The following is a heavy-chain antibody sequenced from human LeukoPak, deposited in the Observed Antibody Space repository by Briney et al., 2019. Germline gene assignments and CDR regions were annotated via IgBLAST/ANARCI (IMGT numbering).Heavy chain of an antibody. CDR1: GFTFGDYA. CDR2: IRSKAYGGTT. Sequence: GGSLRLSCTPSGFTFGDYAMNWFRQAPGKGLEWIGFIRSKAYGGTTEYAASVKGRFTISRDDSKSIGYLQMNSLRAEDTAVYYCARDRGFLSHPAAMPYTFDYWGQGTLVTVSS. V-gene: IGHV3-49*03. CDR3: ARDRGFLSHPAAMPYTFDY. D-gene: IGHD2-2*01. J-gene: IGHJ4*02.